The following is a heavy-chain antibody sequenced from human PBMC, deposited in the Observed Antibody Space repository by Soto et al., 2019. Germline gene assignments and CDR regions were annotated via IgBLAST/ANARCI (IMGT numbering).Heavy chain of an antibody. CDR3: ARDRLAGGDAFDI. V-gene: IGHV4-61*01. D-gene: IGHD6-19*01. CDR2: IYYSGST. J-gene: IGHJ3*02. Sequence: SETLSLTCTVSGGSVSSGSYYWSWIRQPPGKGLEWIGYIYYSGSTNYNPSLNSRVTISVDTSKNQFSLKLSSVTAADTAVYYCARDRLAGGDAFDIWGQGTMVTVSS. CDR1: GGSVSSGSYY.